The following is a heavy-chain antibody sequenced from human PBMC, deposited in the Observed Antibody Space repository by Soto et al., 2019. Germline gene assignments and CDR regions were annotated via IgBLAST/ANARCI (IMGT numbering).Heavy chain of an antibody. CDR3: ARDQIAGISYYFDY. V-gene: IGHV4-31*03. J-gene: IGHJ4*02. CDR2: IYYSGST. D-gene: IGHD6-13*01. Sequence: QVQLQESGPGLVKPSQTLSLTCTVSGGSISSGGYYWSWIRQHPGKGLEWFGYIYYSGSTYYNPSLKSRVTISVDTSKNQFSLKLSSVTAADTAVYYCARDQIAGISYYFDYWGQGTLVTVSS. CDR1: GGSISSGGYY.